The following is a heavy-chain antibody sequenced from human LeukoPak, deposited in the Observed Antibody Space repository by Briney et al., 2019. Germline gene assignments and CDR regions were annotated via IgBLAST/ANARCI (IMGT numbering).Heavy chain of an antibody. CDR3: ARVLGDSSGWYEGSAFGI. CDR2: INPNSGGT. D-gene: IGHD6-19*01. CDR1: GYTFTGYY. V-gene: IGHV1-2*02. J-gene: IGHJ3*02. Sequence: ASVKVSCKASGYTFTGYYMHWVRQAPGQGLEWMGWINPNSGGTNYAQKFQGRVTMTRDTSISTAYMELSRLRSDDTAVYYCARVLGDSSGWYEGSAFGIWGQGTMVTVSS.